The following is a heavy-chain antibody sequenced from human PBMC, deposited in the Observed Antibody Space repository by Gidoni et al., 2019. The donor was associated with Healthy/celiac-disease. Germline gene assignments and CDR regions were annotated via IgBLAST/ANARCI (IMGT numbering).Heavy chain of an antibody. J-gene: IGHJ2*01. CDR3: ARDSSGWPAHYWYFDL. CDR1: GYTFTSYY. CDR2: INPSGGST. Sequence: QVQLVQSGAEVKKPGASVKVSCKASGYTFTSYYMHWVRQAPGQGLEWMGIINPSGGSTSYAQKFQGRVTMTRDTSTSTVYMELSSLRSEDTAVYYCARDSSGWPAHYWYFDLWGRGTLVTVSS. D-gene: IGHD6-19*01. V-gene: IGHV1-46*01.